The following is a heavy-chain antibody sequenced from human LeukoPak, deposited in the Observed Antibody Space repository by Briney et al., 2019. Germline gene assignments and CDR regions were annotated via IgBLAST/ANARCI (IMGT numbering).Heavy chain of an antibody. CDR3: AREGSRITIFGVAVNWFDP. Sequence: SETLSLTCADYGGSFSGYYWRWIRQPPGKGLEWIEEINHSGSTNYNPSLKSRVTISVDTSKNQFSLKLSSVTAADTAVYYCAREGSRITIFGVAVNWFDPWGQVPLVTVSS. V-gene: IGHV4-34*01. J-gene: IGHJ5*02. D-gene: IGHD3-3*01. CDR1: GGSFSGYY. CDR2: INHSGST.